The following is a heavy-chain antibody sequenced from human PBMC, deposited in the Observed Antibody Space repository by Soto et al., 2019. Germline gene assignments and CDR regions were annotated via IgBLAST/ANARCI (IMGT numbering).Heavy chain of an antibody. CDR1: GGSISSSSYY. D-gene: IGHD3-22*01. J-gene: IGHJ6*03. CDR3: ASGLGYYCYYMDV. Sequence: SETLSLTCTVSGGSISSSSYYWGWIRQPPGKGLEWIGSIYYSGSTYYNPSLKSRVTISVDTSKNQFSLKLSSVTAADTAVYYCASGLGYYCYYMDVWGKGTTVTVSS. CDR2: IYYSGST. V-gene: IGHV4-39*01.